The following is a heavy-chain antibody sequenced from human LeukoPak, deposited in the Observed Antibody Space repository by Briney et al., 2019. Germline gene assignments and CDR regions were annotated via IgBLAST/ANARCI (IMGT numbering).Heavy chain of an antibody. V-gene: IGHV1-2*02. CDR3: ARGNIVVVPAAIYNWFDP. Sequence: ASVKVSCKASGYTFSDYYIHWVRQAPGQGLEWMGWINPNSGGTNYAQKFQGRVTLTRDTSISTAYMELSSLRSEDTAVYYCARGNIVVVPAAIYNWFDPWGQGTLVTVSS. CDR1: GYTFSDYY. CDR2: INPNSGGT. D-gene: IGHD2-2*01. J-gene: IGHJ5*02.